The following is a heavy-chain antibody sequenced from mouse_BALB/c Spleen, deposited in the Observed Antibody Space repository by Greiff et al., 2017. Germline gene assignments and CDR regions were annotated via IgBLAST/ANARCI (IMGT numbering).Heavy chain of an antibody. CDR1: GFTFSSYT. CDR3: TRDGPLAY. CDR2: ISSGGSYT. V-gene: IGHV5-6-4*01. Sequence: EVKVVESGGGLVKPGGSLKLSCAASGFTFSSYTMSWVRQTPEKRLEWVATISSGGSYTYYPDSVKGRFTISRDNAKNTLYLQMSSLKSEDTAMYYCTRDGPLAYWGQGTLVTVSA. J-gene: IGHJ3*01.